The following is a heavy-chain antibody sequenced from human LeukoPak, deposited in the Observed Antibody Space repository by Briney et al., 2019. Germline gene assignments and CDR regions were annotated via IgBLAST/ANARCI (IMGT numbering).Heavy chain of an antibody. D-gene: IGHD6-13*01. CDR2: IIPILGIA. CDR3: ARIDINIAAAGTNAFDI. J-gene: IGHJ3*02. CDR1: GGTFSSYA. Sequence: GASVKVSCKASGGTFSSYAISWVRQAPGQGLEWMGRIIPILGIANYAQKFQGRVTITADKSTSTAYMELSSLRSEDTAVYYCARIDINIAAAGTNAFDIWGQGTMVTVSS. V-gene: IGHV1-69*04.